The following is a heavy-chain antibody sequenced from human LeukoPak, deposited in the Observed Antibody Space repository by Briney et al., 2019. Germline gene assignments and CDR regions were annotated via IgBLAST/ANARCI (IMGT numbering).Heavy chain of an antibody. Sequence: SETLSLTCTVSGSSISSYYWSWIRQPAGKGLEWSGRIYTSGSTNYNPSLKSRVTLSVDTSKNQISLNLTSVTAADTAVYYCARSRCYNCAFDIWGQGTVVTVSS. D-gene: IGHD2-2*02. CDR3: ARSRCYNCAFDI. J-gene: IGHJ3*02. CDR2: IYTSGST. V-gene: IGHV4-4*07. CDR1: GSSISSYY.